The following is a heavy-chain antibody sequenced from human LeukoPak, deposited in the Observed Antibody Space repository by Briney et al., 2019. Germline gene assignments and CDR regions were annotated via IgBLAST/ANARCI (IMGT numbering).Heavy chain of an antibody. CDR1: GDSVSSNSAA. Sequence: SQTLSLTCATSGDSVSSNSAAWNWIRQSPSIGLDWLGRTYYRSKWYNDYAVTVKSRITINPDTSKNQFSLQLNSVTPEDTAVYYCARETTMIPREWGQGTLVTVSS. V-gene: IGHV6-1*01. J-gene: IGHJ4*02. D-gene: IGHD3-22*01. CDR2: TYYRSKWYN. CDR3: ARETTMIPRE.